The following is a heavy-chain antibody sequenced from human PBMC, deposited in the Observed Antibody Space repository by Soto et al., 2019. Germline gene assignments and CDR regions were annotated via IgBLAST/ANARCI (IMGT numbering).Heavy chain of an antibody. D-gene: IGHD3-16*02. J-gene: IGHJ6*02. CDR2: ISWNSGFI. V-gene: IGHV3-9*01. CDR3: AKDTRDVPYRGMDV. CDR1: GFTFDDYA. Sequence: EVQLVESGGGLVQPGRSLRLSCAASGFTFDDYAMNWVRQAPGKGLEWVSTISWNSGFIAYADSVKGRFTISRDNTKNYLYLQMNSLRGGDTALYYCAKDTRDVPYRGMDVWGQGTTVTVSS.